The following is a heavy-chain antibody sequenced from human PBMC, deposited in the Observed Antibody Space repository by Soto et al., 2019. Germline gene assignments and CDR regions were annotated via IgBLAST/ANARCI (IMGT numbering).Heavy chain of an antibody. Sequence: GASVTVSCKASGYTFTSYGISWVRQAPGQGLEWMGWISAYNGNTNYAQKLQGRVTMTTDTSTSTAYMELRSLRSDDTAVYYCARDLRGYYYDSSGYYYAGYWGQGTLVTVSS. CDR2: ISAYNGNT. V-gene: IGHV1-18*01. CDR1: GYTFTSYG. CDR3: ARDLRGYYYDSSGYYYAGY. D-gene: IGHD3-22*01. J-gene: IGHJ4*02.